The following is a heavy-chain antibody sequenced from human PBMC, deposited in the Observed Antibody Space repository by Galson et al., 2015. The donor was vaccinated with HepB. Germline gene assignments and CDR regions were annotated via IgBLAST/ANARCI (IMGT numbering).Heavy chain of an antibody. V-gene: IGHV3-21*01. CDR1: GFTFSDYS. D-gene: IGHD1-26*01. J-gene: IGHJ5*01. CDR2: ISTSGNYI. CDR3: AREEGVGGLWFAS. Sequence: SLRLSCAASGFTFSDYSVPWVRQAPGRGLECVSYISTSGNYINYADSVKGRFTMSRDNAKNSLYLQMNSLRAEDTAVYFCAREEGVGGLWFASWGQGALVTVSS.